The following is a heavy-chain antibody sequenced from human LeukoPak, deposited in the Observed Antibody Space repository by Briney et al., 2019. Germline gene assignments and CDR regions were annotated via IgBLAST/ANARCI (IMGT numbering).Heavy chain of an antibody. CDR3: ARLRGGWGIAARPSDY. Sequence: SETLSLTCTVSGGSISSSSYYWGWIRQPPGKGLEWIGSIYYSGSTYYNPSLKSRVTMSVDTSKNQFSLKLSSVTAADTAVYYCARLRGGWGIAARPSDYWGQGTLVTVSS. CDR1: GGSISSSSYY. J-gene: IGHJ4*02. CDR2: IYYSGST. D-gene: IGHD6-6*01. V-gene: IGHV4-39*01.